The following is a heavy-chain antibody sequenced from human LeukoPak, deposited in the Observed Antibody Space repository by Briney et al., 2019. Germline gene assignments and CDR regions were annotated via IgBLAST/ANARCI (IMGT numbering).Heavy chain of an antibody. D-gene: IGHD3-3*01. J-gene: IGHJ5*02. V-gene: IGHV3-9*01. CDR3: ARDAASGNNWFGP. CDR1: GFTFDDYA. CDR2: ISWNSGSI. Sequence: GGSLRLSCAASGFTFDDYAMHWVRQAPGKGLEWVSGISWNSGSIGYADSVKGRFTISRDNAKNSLYLQMNSLRAEDTAVYYCARDAASGNNWFGPWGQGTLVTVSS.